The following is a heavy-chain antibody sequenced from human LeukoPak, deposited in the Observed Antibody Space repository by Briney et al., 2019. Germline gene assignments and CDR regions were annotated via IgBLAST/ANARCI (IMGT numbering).Heavy chain of an antibody. CDR1: GFTFDDYA. CDR2: ISWNSGSI. D-gene: IGHD3-10*01. J-gene: IGHJ4*02. Sequence: GGSLRLSCAASGFTFDDYAMHWVRQAPGKGLEWVSGISWNSGSIAYADSVMGRFTVSRDNAKNSLHLQMNSLRAEDTAVYYCATGGARYYYSDYWGQGTLVTVSS. V-gene: IGHV3-9*01. CDR3: ATGGARYYYSDY.